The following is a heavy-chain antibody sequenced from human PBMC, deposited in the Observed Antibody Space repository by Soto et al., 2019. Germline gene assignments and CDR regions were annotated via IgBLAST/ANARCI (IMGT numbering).Heavy chain of an antibody. CDR3: AGQWAAGYGAFDP. Sequence: QVKLQESGPGLEKPSGTLSLTCAVSGGSISNNRWWTWVRQAPGEGLEWIGEIHDRGSTNYNLSRKSRATVSIDRSKNQFSLEMRAVTAADTAVYYCAGQWAAGYGAFDPWGQGTLVTVSS. V-gene: IGHV4-4*02. CDR2: IHDRGST. D-gene: IGHD3-9*01. CDR1: GGSISNNRW. J-gene: IGHJ5*02.